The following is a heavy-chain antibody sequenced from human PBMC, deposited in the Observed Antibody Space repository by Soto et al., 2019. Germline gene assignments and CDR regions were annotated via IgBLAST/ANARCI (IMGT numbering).Heavy chain of an antibody. V-gene: IGHV4-59*08. J-gene: IGHJ4*02. D-gene: IGHD1-1*01. CDR3: ARRYGYSFDY. CDR1: GGSISSYY. Sequence: QVQLQESGPGLVKPSETLSLTCTVSGGSISSYYWSWIRQPPGKGLEWIGYIYYSGSTNYIPSLKSRVTISLDTSKNQFSLKLSSVTAADTAVYYCARRYGYSFDYWGQGTLVTVSS. CDR2: IYYSGST.